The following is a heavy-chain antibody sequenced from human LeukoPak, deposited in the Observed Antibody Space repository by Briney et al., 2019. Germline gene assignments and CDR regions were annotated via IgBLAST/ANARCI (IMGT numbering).Heavy chain of an antibody. D-gene: IGHD6-13*01. CDR1: GFTFSSYG. J-gene: IGHJ4*02. CDR2: ISYDGSNK. CDR3: AKVGHSSSWYTWPGRPRRRNWYFDY. V-gene: IGHV3-30*18. Sequence: GGSLRLSCAASGFTFSSYGMHWVRQAPGKGLEWVAVISYDGSNKYYADSVKGRFTISRDNSKNTLYLQMNSLRAEDTAVYYCAKVGHSSSWYTWPGRPRRRNWYFDYWGQGTLVTVSS.